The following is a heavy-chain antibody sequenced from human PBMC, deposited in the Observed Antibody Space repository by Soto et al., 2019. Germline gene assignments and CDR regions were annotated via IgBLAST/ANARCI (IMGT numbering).Heavy chain of an antibody. Sequence: QVHLVESGGELVKPGWSLRLSCEASGVTFSDYSMSWMRQAPGKGLEWISYSSDSGTFTRYADCVKGRFSISRDNATNSLYMHINSLRGEDTAISYCASSGDNYKLLDYWGQGTPVTVSS. D-gene: IGHD1-1*01. CDR3: ASSGDNYKLLDY. CDR2: SSDSGTFT. V-gene: IGHV3-11*06. J-gene: IGHJ4*02. CDR1: GVTFSDYS.